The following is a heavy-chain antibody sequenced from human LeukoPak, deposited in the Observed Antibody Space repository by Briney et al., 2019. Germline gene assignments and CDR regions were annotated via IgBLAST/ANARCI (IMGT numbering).Heavy chain of an antibody. CDR2: IRYDGSNK. CDR1: GFTFSSYG. D-gene: IGHD6-13*01. J-gene: IGHJ4*02. CDR3: AKLYSSSRNYFDY. Sequence: GGSLRLSCAAYGFTFSSYGMHWVRQAPGKGLEWVAFIRYDGSNKYYADSVKGRFTISRDNSKNTLYLQMNSLRAEYTAVYYCAKLYSSSRNYFDYWGQGTLVTVSS. V-gene: IGHV3-30*02.